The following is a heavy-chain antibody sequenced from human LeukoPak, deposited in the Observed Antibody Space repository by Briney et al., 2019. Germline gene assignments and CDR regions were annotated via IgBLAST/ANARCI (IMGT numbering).Heavy chain of an antibody. J-gene: IGHJ1*01. V-gene: IGHV3-7*01. Sequence: GGSLRLSCAPSGFTFSSYWMTWVRQAPGKGLEWVADIKQDGSEKYYVDPVRGRFTISRDNAKNSLYLQMNSLRAEDTAVYYCVGGTQDFRHWGQGTLVTVSS. CDR3: VGGTQDFRH. CDR2: IKQDGSEK. CDR1: GFTFSSYW.